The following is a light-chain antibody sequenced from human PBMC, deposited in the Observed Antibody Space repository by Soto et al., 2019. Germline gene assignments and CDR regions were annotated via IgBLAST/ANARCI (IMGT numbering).Light chain of an antibody. CDR3: QQYYTNSWS. Sequence: DIQMTQSPSALSASVGDRVTITCRASQTISSYLNWYQQRPGKAPNLLISAASRLQSGVPSRFSGSGSGTDFTLTISSLQSEDVAVYYCQQYYTNSWSFGQGTKVDIK. CDR1: QTISSY. V-gene: IGKV1-39*01. CDR2: AAS. J-gene: IGKJ1*01.